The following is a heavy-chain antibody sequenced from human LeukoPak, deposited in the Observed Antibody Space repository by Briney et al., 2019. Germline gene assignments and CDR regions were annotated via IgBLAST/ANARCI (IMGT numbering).Heavy chain of an antibody. J-gene: IGHJ6*02. CDR3: AKFLNTGMDV. CDR2: INHSGST. D-gene: IGHD2-21*01. V-gene: IGHV4-34*08. CDR1: GFTFSSYW. Sequence: GSLRLSCAASGFTFSSYWMSWIRQPPGKGLEWLGEINHSGSTNYNPSLKSRVTISVDTSKNQFSLKLSSVTAADTAVYYCAKFLNTGMDVWGQGTTVTLSS.